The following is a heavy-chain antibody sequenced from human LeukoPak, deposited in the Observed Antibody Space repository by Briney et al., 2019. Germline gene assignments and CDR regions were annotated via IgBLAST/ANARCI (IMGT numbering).Heavy chain of an antibody. J-gene: IGHJ4*02. CDR1: GGSISSYY. CDR2: IYYSGST. V-gene: IGHV4-59*01. CDR3: ASERYGGFDY. Sequence: PSETLSLTCTVSGGSISSYYWSWIRQPPGKGLEWIGYIYYSGSTNYNPSLKSRVTISVDTSKNQFSLKLSSVTAADTAVYYCASERYGGFDYWGQGTLVTVSS. D-gene: IGHD4-23*01.